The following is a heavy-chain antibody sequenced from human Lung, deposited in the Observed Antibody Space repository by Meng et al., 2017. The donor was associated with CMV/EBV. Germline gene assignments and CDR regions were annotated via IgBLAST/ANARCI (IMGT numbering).Heavy chain of an antibody. CDR3: AKLESPIVYEEIFDI. D-gene: IGHD2/OR15-2a*01. Sequence: SCAASGFSFSSYGMHWVRQAPGKGLEWVAFIHYGTNDKYYADSVKGRFTISRDNSKNTLYLQMYSLRAEDTAVYYCAKLESPIVYEEIFDIWCQGTMVTVSS. V-gene: IGHV3-30*02. CDR1: GFSFSSYG. CDR2: IHYGTNDK. J-gene: IGHJ3*02.